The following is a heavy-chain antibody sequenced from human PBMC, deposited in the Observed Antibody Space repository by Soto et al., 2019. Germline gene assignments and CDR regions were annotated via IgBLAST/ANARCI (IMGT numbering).Heavy chain of an antibody. V-gene: IGHV3-33*01. J-gene: IGHJ6*03. CDR1: GFTFSSYG. D-gene: IGHD1-20*01. Sequence: GGSLRLSCAASGFTFSSYGMHWVRQAPGKGLEWVAVIWYDGSNKYYADSVKGRFTISRDNSKNTLYLQMNSLRAEDTAVYYFARDCITGTVRFGYYYYYYMDVWGKGTTVTVSS. CDR2: IWYDGSNK. CDR3: ARDCITGTVRFGYYYYYYMDV.